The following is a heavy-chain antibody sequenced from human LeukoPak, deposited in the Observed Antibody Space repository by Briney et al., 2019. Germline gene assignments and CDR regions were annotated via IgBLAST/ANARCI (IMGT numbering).Heavy chain of an antibody. CDR2: IWYDGSNK. V-gene: IGHV3-33*01. D-gene: IGHD2-2*02. CDR1: GFTFSSYG. J-gene: IGHJ4*02. CDR3: ARGPSVVPAAITY. Sequence: GRSLRLSCAASGFTFSSYGMHWVRQAPGKGLEWVAVIWYDGSNKYYADSVKGRFTISRDNSKNTLYLQMNSLRAEDTAVYYCARGPSVVPAAITYWGQGTLVTVSS.